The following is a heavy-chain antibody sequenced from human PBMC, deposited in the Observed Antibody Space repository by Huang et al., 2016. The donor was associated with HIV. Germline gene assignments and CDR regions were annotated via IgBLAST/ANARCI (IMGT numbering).Heavy chain of an antibody. J-gene: IGHJ5*02. CDR1: GGSLSGYY. Sequence: QVHLQQWGAGLLKSAETLSLTCAVYGGSLSGYYWSWLRQTPGKGLEWIGEINHLGRPNYNPSRKSRVAISMDGSKKQISLKLRAISDADTAVYFWARDATKNPRGWFDPWGQGTLVTVSS. CDR2: INHLGRP. V-gene: IGHV4-34*02. D-gene: IGHD3-10*01. CDR3: ARDATKNPRGWFDP.